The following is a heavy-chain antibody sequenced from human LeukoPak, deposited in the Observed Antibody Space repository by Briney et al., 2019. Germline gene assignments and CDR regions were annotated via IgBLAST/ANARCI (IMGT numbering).Heavy chain of an antibody. D-gene: IGHD5-12*01. J-gene: IGHJ4*02. Sequence: GGSLRLSCAASGFTFSNAWMSWVRQAPGKGLEWVGRIKSKTDGGTTDYAAPVKDRFTISRDDSKNTLYLQMNRLKTEDTSVYYCTTAKWLWGNPGLYDYWGQGTLVTVSS. CDR2: IKSKTDGGTT. CDR3: TTAKWLWGNPGLYDY. CDR1: GFTFSNAW. V-gene: IGHV3-15*01.